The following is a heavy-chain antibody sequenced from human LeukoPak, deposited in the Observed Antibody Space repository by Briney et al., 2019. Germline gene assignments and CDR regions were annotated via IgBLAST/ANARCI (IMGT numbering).Heavy chain of an antibody. D-gene: IGHD3-10*01. Sequence: KPSETLSLTCAVYGGSFSGYYWSWIRQPPGKGLEWIGEINHSGSTNYNPSLKSRVTISVDTSRNQFPLKLSSVTAADTAVYYCATLYGSGSYYNVLVGYMDVWGKGTTVTVSS. CDR3: ATLYGSGSYYNVLVGYMDV. CDR1: GGSFSGYY. CDR2: INHSGST. J-gene: IGHJ6*03. V-gene: IGHV4-34*01.